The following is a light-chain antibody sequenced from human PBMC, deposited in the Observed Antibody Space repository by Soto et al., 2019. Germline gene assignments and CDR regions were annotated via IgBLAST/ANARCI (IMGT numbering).Light chain of an antibody. CDR1: QGIRND. J-gene: IGKJ1*01. CDR3: LQDYNYPLT. CDR2: AAS. Sequence: ASQMAQSPSSLSASIEDRVTITCRASQGIRNDLGWYQQKPGKAPKLLIYAASSLQSGVPSRFSGSGSGTYFTLTISSLQPEDVATYSRLQDYNYPLTCGQGTKVDIK. V-gene: IGKV1-6*01.